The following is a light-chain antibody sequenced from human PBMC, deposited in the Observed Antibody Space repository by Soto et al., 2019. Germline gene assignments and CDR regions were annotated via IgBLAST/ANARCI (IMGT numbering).Light chain of an antibody. V-gene: IGLV2-14*01. CDR3: SSYTSSSLYV. J-gene: IGLJ1*01. Sequence: QSVLTQPASVSGSPGQSITISCTGTSSDVGGSNDVSWYQQLPGKAPKLMIYDVSDRPSGVSNRFSGSKSGNTASLTISGLQAEDEADYYCSSYTSSSLYVFGTGTKVTVL. CDR1: SSDVGGSND. CDR2: DVS.